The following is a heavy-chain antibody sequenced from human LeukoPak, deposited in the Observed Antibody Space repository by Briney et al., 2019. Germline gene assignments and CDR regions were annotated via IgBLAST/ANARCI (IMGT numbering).Heavy chain of an antibody. CDR2: INTNTGNP. V-gene: IGHV7-4-1*02. Sequence: ASVKVSCKASGYTFTSYAMNWVRQAPGQGLEWMGWINTNTGNPTYAQGFTGRFVFSLDTSVSTAYLQISSLKAEDTAVYYCARRYGSGSYYNSPDYYYYMDVWGKGTTVTVSS. J-gene: IGHJ6*03. D-gene: IGHD3-10*01. CDR3: ARRYGSGSYYNSPDYYYYMDV. CDR1: GYTFTSYA.